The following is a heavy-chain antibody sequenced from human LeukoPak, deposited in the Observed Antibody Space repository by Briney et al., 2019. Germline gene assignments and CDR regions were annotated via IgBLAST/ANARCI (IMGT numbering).Heavy chain of an antibody. CDR3: AKEHMAVTGYFDG. V-gene: IGHV4-61*01. CDR2: IYSSGST. Sequence: SETLSLICTVSGGSVTSGSNYWSWIQQPPGRGLEWIGYIYSSGSTEYNPGLKSRVTISMDPSKNQFSLKLRSVTAADTAVYFCAKEHMAVTGYFDGWGKGTLVSVSS. D-gene: IGHD6-19*01. J-gene: IGHJ4*02. CDR1: GGSVTSGSNY.